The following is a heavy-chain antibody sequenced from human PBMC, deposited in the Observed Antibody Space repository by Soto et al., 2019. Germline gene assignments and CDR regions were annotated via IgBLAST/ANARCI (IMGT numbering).Heavy chain of an antibody. CDR2: INAGNGNT. D-gene: IGHD6-13*01. Sequence: ASVKVSCKASGYTFTSYAMHWVRQAPGQRLEWMGWINAGNGNTKYSQKFQGRVTITRDTSASTAYMELSSLRSEDTAVYYCAREDSSRHVDYYYYYGMDVWGQGTTVTVSS. CDR1: GYTFTSYA. V-gene: IGHV1-3*01. J-gene: IGHJ6*02. CDR3: AREDSSRHVDYYYYYGMDV.